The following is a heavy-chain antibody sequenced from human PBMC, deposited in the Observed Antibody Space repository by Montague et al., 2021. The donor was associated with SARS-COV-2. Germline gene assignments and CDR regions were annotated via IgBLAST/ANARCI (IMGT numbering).Heavy chain of an antibody. Sequence: SETLSLTCSVSGFSISSGYYWGWIRQTPGKGLEWIGDIKQSGSTNYNPSLKSRGTISVDTSKNQFSLKLTSVTAADTAVYFCARGHLSVSMIVVVFTSASYYFDYWGQGAQVTVSS. CDR1: GFSISSGYY. V-gene: IGHV4-38-2*02. J-gene: IGHJ4*02. D-gene: IGHD3-22*01. CDR2: IKQSGST. CDR3: ARGHLSVSMIVVVFTSASYYFDY.